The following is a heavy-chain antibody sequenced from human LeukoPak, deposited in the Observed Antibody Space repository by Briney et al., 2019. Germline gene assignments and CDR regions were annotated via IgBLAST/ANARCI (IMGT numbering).Heavy chain of an antibody. CDR1: GFTFSSYA. CDR2: ISGSGGST. V-gene: IGHV3-23*01. D-gene: IGHD3-10*01. Sequence: QAGGSLRLSCAASGFTFSSYAMSWVRQAPGKGLEWVSAISGSGGSTYYADSVKGRFTISSDNSKNTLYLQMNSLRAEDTAVYYCAKDSSRGFGEYDYWGQGTLVTVSS. CDR3: AKDSSRGFGEYDY. J-gene: IGHJ4*02.